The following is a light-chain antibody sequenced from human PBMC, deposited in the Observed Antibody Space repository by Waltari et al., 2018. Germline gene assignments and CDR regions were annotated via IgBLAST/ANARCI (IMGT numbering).Light chain of an antibody. V-gene: IGKV1-39*01. Sequence: IQMTHSPSSLSASLVARVPLTCRASQSISSYLNWYQQKPGKAAKLLIYAASSLQSGVPSRFSGSGSGTDFTLTISSLQTEDFATYYCQQSYSTPWTVGQGTKVEIK. J-gene: IGKJ1*01. CDR2: AAS. CDR3: QQSYSTPWT. CDR1: QSISSY.